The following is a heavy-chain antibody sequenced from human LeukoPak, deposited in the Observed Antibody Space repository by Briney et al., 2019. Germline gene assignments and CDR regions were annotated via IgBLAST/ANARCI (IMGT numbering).Heavy chain of an antibody. D-gene: IGHD3-22*01. CDR2: IYYSGST. CDR3: ARDGYYDSSGDAFDI. Sequence: SETLSLTCAVSGGSFSDYYWGWIRQPPGKGLEWIGSIYYSGSTYYNPSLKSRVTISVDTSKNQFSLKLSSVTAADTAVYYCARDGYYDSSGDAFDIWGQGTMVTVSS. J-gene: IGHJ3*02. CDR1: GGSFSDYY. V-gene: IGHV4-39*07.